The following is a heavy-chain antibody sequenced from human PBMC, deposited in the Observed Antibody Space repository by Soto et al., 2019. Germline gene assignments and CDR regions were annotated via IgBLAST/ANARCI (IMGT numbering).Heavy chain of an antibody. J-gene: IGHJ6*02. V-gene: IGHV3-23*01. CDR3: ARDRQHKAYYHYVMDF. CDR1: GFTFSSYA. Sequence: GGSLRLSCAASGFTFSSYAMSWVRQAPGKGLEWVSAISGSGGSTYYADSVKGRFTISRDNAKNTLYLQMNSLGDEDTAVYYCARDRQHKAYYHYVMDFRGQGSTVIVSS. CDR2: ISGSGGST. D-gene: IGHD6-13*01.